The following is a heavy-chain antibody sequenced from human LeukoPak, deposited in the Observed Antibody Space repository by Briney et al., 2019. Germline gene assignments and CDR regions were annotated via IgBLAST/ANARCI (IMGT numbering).Heavy chain of an antibody. CDR3: ANEAAEWGKYNWFDP. D-gene: IGHD7-27*01. J-gene: IGHJ5*02. Sequence: TVKVSCKASGGTFSSYAISWVRQAPGQGLEWMGGIIPIFGTANYAQKFQGRVTITTDESTSTAYMELSSLRSEDTAVYYCANEAAEWGKYNWFDPWGQGTLVTVSS. CDR2: IIPIFGTA. CDR1: GGTFSSYA. V-gene: IGHV1-69*05.